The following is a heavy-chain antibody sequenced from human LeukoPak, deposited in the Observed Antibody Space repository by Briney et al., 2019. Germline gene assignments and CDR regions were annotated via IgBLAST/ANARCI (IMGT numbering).Heavy chain of an antibody. CDR1: GGSISSYY. CDR3: ARDREVGATGYYFDY. D-gene: IGHD1-26*01. Sequence: SETLSLTCTVSGGSISSYYWSWIRQPAGKGLEWIGRIYSSGRTSYSPSRKSRVTISVDTSKNQFSLKLSSVTAADTAVYYCARDREVGATGYYFDYWGQGTLVTVSS. J-gene: IGHJ4*02. V-gene: IGHV4-4*07. CDR2: IYSSGRT.